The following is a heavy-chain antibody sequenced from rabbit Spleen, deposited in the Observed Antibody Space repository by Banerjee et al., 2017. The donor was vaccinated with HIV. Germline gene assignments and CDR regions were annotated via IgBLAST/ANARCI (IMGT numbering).Heavy chain of an antibody. D-gene: IGHD4-2*01. V-gene: IGHV1S45*01. CDR1: GFSFSSSYY. CDR2: IYTGDGNT. J-gene: IGHJ4*01. Sequence: QQQLEESGGGLVKPGGTLTLTCTASGFSFSSSYYMCWVRQAPGKGLEWIACIYTGDGNTYYASWAKGRFTISKPSSTTVTLQVASLTVADTATYFCARGSTLSYFNLWGPGTLVTVS. CDR3: ARGSTLSYFNL.